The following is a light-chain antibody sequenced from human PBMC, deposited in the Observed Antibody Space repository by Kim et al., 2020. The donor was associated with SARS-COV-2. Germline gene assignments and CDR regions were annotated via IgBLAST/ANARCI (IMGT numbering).Light chain of an antibody. CDR2: LDT. J-gene: IGLJ1*01. V-gene: IGLV1-40*01. Sequence: RVTIACTGGGSNIGADYGVHWYQQFPGTAPRVLIYLDTNRPSGVPDRYFASKSGTSASLAITGLQAEDEADYYCQSYDNSLGGYVFGSGTKVTVL. CDR3: QSYDNSLGGYV. CDR1: GSNIGADYG.